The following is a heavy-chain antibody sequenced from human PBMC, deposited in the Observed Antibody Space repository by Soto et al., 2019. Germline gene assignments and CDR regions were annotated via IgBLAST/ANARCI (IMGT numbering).Heavy chain of an antibody. CDR1: GYTFTSYG. Sequence: SVKVSCKASGYTFTSYGISWVRQAPGQGLEWMGWIIPIFGTANYAQKFQGRVTITADKSTSTAYMELSSLRSEDTAVYYCARVPPSSGWSYYFDYWGQGTLVTVSS. CDR2: IIPIFGTA. CDR3: ARVPPSSGWSYYFDY. V-gene: IGHV1-69*06. J-gene: IGHJ4*02. D-gene: IGHD6-19*01.